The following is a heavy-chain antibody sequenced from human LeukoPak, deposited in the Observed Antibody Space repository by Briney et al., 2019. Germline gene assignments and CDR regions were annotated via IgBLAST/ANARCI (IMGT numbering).Heavy chain of an antibody. CDR3: ARTYSSGWDYYYYTDV. Sequence: GASVKVSCKASGYTFTSYDINWVRQATGQGLEWMGWMNPNSGNTGYAQKFQGRVTITTNTSISTAYMELSSLRSEDTAVYYCARTYSSGWDYYYYTDVWGKGTTVTASS. CDR2: MNPNSGNT. V-gene: IGHV1-8*03. CDR1: GYTFTSYD. D-gene: IGHD6-19*01. J-gene: IGHJ6*03.